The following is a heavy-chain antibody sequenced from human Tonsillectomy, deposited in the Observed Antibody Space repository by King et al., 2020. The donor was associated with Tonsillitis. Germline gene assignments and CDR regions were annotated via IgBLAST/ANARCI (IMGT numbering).Heavy chain of an antibody. V-gene: IGHV3-53*01. CDR2: IYTGGST. CDR3: ARDVAAAGFLWD. CDR1: GFTISFNY. D-gene: IGHD6-13*01. Sequence: VQLVESGGGLIQPGGSLRLSCAVSGFTISFNYMSWVRQAPGKGLEWDSVIYTGGSTYYADSVKGRFTISRDNSKNTLSLQMKSLRAEDTAVYYCARDVAAAGFLWDWGQGALVTVSS. J-gene: IGHJ1*01.